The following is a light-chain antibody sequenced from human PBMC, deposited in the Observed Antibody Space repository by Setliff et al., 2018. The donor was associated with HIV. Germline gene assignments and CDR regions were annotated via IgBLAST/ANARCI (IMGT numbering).Light chain of an antibody. CDR2: EVN. J-gene: IGLJ2*01. Sequence: QSALTQSPSASGSPGQSVTISCTGTSSDVGSYNFVSWYQQHPGKAPKLITYEVNKRPSGVPDRFSGSKSSNMASLTVSGLQAEDEADYYCSSYTGSTVVFGGGTKVTVL. CDR1: SSDVGSYNF. V-gene: IGLV2-8*01. CDR3: SSYTGSTVV.